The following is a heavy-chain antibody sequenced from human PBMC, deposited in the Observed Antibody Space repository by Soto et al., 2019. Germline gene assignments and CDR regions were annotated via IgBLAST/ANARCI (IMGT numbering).Heavy chain of an antibody. CDR2: ARKKGNTYTT. V-gene: IGHV3-72*01. CDR1: GFTFSGHY. CDR3: AREISGWAPDAFDI. Sequence: EVPLVESGGGLVHPGGSLRLSCAGSGFTFSGHYMNWVRQAPGKGLEWVGRARKKGNTYTTEYAASVEGRFTISRDDSKNSLYLQMNSLKTEDTALYYCAREISGWAPDAFDIWGQGTMVTVSS. J-gene: IGHJ3*02. D-gene: IGHD6-19*01.